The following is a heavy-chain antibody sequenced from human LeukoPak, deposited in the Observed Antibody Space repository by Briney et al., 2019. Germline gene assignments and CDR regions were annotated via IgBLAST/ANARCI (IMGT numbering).Heavy chain of an antibody. D-gene: IGHD5-18*01. CDR3: ARDSGYGDY. J-gene: IGHJ4*02. V-gene: IGHV3-21*01. CDR2: ISSSSSYI. Sequence: PGGSLRLSCAVSGFTFTSYAMSWVRQAPGKGLEWVSSISSSSSYIYYADSVKGRFTISRDNAKNSLYLQMNSLRAEDTAVYYCARDSGYGDYWGQGTLVTVSS. CDR1: GFTFTSYA.